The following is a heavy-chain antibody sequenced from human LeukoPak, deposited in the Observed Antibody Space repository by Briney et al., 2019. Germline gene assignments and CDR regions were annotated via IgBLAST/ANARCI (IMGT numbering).Heavy chain of an antibody. Sequence: ASVKVSCKASGYTFTGYYMHWVRQAPGQGLEWMGGINPNSGGTNYAQKFQGRVTMTRDTSISTAYMELSRLRSDDTAVYYCARALYDYVWGSYRLYPVNWFDPWGQGTLVTVSS. V-gene: IGHV1-2*02. CDR2: INPNSGGT. CDR3: ARALYDYVWGSYRLYPVNWFDP. J-gene: IGHJ5*02. CDR1: GYTFTGYY. D-gene: IGHD3-16*02.